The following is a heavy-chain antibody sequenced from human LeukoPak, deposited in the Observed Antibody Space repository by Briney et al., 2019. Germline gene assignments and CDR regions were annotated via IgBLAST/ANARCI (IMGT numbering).Heavy chain of an antibody. CDR1: GGSISSSSNY. D-gene: IGHD2-2*01. V-gene: IGHV4-39*07. CDR2: IYYSGST. J-gene: IGHJ4*02. CDR3: ARDIIVVPAAIGYFDY. Sequence: SETLSLTCTVSGGSISSSSNYWGWIRQPPGKGPEWIGSIYYSGSTYYNPSLKSRVTISVDTSKNQFSLKLSSVTAADTAVYYCARDIIVVPAAIGYFDYWGQGTLVAVSS.